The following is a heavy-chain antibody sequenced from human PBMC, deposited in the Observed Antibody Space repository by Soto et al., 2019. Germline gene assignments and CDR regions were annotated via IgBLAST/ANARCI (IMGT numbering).Heavy chain of an antibody. CDR1: GYTFTNYG. Sequence: QVQLAQSGVEVKKPGASVKVSCKASGYTFTNYGISWVRQAPGQGLEWMGWINGYKGTINYAEKFQGRVAMTTDKSTATAYMELRSLRSDDTAVYYGARAGFIYGVLTDLDHGGQGTLVTVSS. V-gene: IGHV1-18*04. D-gene: IGHD3-3*02. CDR3: ARAGFIYGVLTDLDH. J-gene: IGHJ4*02. CDR2: INGYKGTI.